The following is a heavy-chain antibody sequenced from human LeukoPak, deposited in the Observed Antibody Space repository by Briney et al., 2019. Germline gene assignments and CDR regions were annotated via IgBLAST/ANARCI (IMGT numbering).Heavy chain of an antibody. J-gene: IGHJ6*03. V-gene: IGHV4-59*01. Sequence: SETLSLTCTVSGGSISSYYWSWIRQPPGEGLEWIGYIYYSGSTNYNPSLKSRVTISVDTSKNQFSLKLRSVTAADTAVYYCARGSRYYDFWSGYSYYYYMDVWGKGTTVTVSS. CDR1: GGSISSYY. CDR2: IYYSGST. CDR3: ARGSRYYDFWSGYSYYYYMDV. D-gene: IGHD3-3*01.